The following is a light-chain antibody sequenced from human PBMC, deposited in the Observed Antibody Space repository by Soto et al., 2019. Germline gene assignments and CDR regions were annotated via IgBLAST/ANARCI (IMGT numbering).Light chain of an antibody. J-gene: IGKJ5*01. V-gene: IGKV3-20*01. Sequence: TQSPGTLSLSKGDRAALSCRTSQSVSSNYLARYQQKPGQAPRLLIYGASSRATGIPDRFSGSGSGTDFTLTISRLEPEDFAVYYCQEYEKTPGTVGRGRRLEIK. CDR1: QSVSSNY. CDR2: GAS. CDR3: QEYEKTPGT.